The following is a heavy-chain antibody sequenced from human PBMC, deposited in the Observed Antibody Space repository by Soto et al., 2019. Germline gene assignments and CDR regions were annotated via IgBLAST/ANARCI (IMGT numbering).Heavy chain of an antibody. CDR1: GFTFSSYG. CDR2: IWYDGSNK. J-gene: IGHJ4*02. CDR3: ARPGGSLYSSSWYDY. V-gene: IGHV3-33*01. Sequence: GGSLRLSCAASGFTFSSYGMHWVRQAPGKGLEWLAVIWYDGSNKYYADSVKGRFTISRDNSKNTLYLQMNSLRAEDTAVYYCARPGGSLYSSSWYDYWGQGTLVTVSS. D-gene: IGHD6-13*01.